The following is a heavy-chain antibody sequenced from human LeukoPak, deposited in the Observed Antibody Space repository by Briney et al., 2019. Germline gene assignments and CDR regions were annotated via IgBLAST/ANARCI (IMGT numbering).Heavy chain of an antibody. CDR3: ARREVAAEISFGFDY. D-gene: IGHD2-15*01. CDR2: ISGSGGST. J-gene: IGHJ4*02. Sequence: GGSLRLSCAASGFTFSSYAMSWVRQAPGKGLEWVSAISGSGGSTYYADSVKGRFTISRDNSKNTLYLQMNSLRAEDTAVYYCARREVAAEISFGFDYWGQGALVTVSS. CDR1: GFTFSSYA. V-gene: IGHV3-23*01.